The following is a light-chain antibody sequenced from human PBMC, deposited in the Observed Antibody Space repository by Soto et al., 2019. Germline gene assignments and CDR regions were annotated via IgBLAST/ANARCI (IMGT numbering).Light chain of an antibody. J-gene: IGKJ1*01. CDR1: QSVSSSY. CDR3: QQYGSSPTT. CDR2: GAS. Sequence: EIVSTQSPGTLSLSPGERATRSCRASQSVSSSYLVWCHQNPGQAPRLLIYGASGRATGIPDRFSGSGSGTDFTLTISSLEPEDFAVYYCQQYGSSPTTFGQGTKVDI. V-gene: IGKV3-20*01.